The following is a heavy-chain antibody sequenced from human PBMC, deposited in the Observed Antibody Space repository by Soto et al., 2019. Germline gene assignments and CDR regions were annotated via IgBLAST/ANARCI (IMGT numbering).Heavy chain of an antibody. CDR1: GFTFSRFW. V-gene: IGHV3-7*01. Sequence: EVQVVQSGGGLVQPGGSLRLSCAGSGFTFSRFWMTWVRQAPGKGLEWVANIKQDGSEKYYVDSVRGRFTISRDNAKNSLYLHMNSLRAEDTAVYFCARDGADCYFPDYWGQGALVAVSS. D-gene: IGHD2-21*02. J-gene: IGHJ4*02. CDR2: IKQDGSEK. CDR3: ARDGADCYFPDY.